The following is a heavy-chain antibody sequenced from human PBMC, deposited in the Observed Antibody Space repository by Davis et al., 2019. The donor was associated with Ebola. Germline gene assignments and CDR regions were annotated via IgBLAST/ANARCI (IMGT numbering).Heavy chain of an antibody. CDR3: ARGGSSSFNWFDP. D-gene: IGHD6-13*01. CDR2: MNPNSGNT. V-gene: IGHV1-8*01. J-gene: IGHJ5*02. Sequence: AASVKVSCKASGYTFTSYDINWVRQATGQGLEWMGWMNPNSGNTGYAQKFQGRVTMTRDTSTSTVYMELSSLRSEDTAVYYCARGGSSSFNWFDPWGQGTLVTVSS. CDR1: GYTFTSYD.